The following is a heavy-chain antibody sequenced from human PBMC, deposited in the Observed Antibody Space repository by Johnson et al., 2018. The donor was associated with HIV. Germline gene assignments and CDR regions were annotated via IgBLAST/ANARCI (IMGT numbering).Heavy chain of an antibody. D-gene: IGHD3-22*01. V-gene: IGHV3-7*01. CDR1: GFTFSSYW. CDR3: ARVTLIVVVIHAFDI. Sequence: VQLVESGGGLVQPGGSLRLSCAASGFTFSSYWMSWVRKAPGKGLEWVANINQDGTEKYYVDYVKGQFTISRDNSKNTLYLQMNSLRAEDTAVYYCARVTLIVVVIHAFDIWGQGTKVTVSS. CDR2: INQDGTEK. J-gene: IGHJ3*02.